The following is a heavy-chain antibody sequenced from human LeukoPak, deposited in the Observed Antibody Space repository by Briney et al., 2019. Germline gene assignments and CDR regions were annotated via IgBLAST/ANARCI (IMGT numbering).Heavy chain of an antibody. CDR2: IYTSGST. V-gene: IGHV4-4*07. CDR1: GGAISSYY. CDR3: ARENSGSYREFDY. J-gene: IGHJ4*02. Sequence: SETLSLICTVSGGAISSYYWSWIRQPAGKGLEWIGRIYTSGSTNYNASLESRVSMSVDTSKNQFSLKLSSVTAADTAVFYCARENSGSYREFDYWGQGTLVTVSS. D-gene: IGHD1-26*01.